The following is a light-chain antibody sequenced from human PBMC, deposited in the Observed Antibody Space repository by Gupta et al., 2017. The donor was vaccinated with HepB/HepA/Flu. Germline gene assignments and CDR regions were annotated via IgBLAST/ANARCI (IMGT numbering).Light chain of an antibody. CDR2: DVN. J-gene: IGLJ2*01. V-gene: IGLV2-14*03. Sequence: KLIIYDVNNRPAGISNRFSGSKSGNTASLTISGLQAGDEADYFCSSFTSSTTLHVLFGGGTKLTVL. CDR3: SSFTSSTTLHVL.